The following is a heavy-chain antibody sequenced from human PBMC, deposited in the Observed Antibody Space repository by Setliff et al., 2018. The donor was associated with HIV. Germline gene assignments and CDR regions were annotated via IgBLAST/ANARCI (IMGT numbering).Heavy chain of an antibody. J-gene: IGHJ6*02. Sequence: ASVKVSCKASGYTFTSYGISWVRQAPGQGLEWMGWISAYNGNTNYAQKLQGRVTMTTDTSTSTAYMELRSLRSDDTAVYYCAXXRKISAAGRPYYYYGMDVWGQGTTVTVSS. CDR2: ISAYNGNT. CDR3: AXXRKISAAGRPYYYYGMDV. D-gene: IGHD6-13*01. V-gene: IGHV1-18*01. CDR1: GYTFTSYG.